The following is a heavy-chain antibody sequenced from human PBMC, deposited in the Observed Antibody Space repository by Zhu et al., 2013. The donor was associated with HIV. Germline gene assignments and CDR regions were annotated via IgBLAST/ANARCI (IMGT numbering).Heavy chain of an antibody. D-gene: IGHD3-22*01. J-gene: IGHJ4*02. V-gene: IGHV1-69*01. CDR1: GGTFSSYA. CDR3: ARDRYYYDSSGPQPFDY. CDR2: IIPIFGTA. Sequence: QVQLVQSGAEVKKPGSSVKVSCKASGGTFSSYAISWVRQAPGQGLEWMGGIIPIFGTANYAQKFQGRVTITADESTSTAYMELSSLRSEDTAVYYCARDRYYYDSSGPQPFDYWGQGTLVTVSS.